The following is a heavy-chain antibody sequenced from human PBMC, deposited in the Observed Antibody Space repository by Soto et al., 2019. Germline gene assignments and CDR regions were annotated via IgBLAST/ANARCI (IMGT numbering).Heavy chain of an antibody. CDR3: ARGPIVVVPAATHYYYYGMDV. D-gene: IGHD2-2*01. CDR2: INHSGST. V-gene: IGHV4-34*01. CDR1: GGSFSGYY. J-gene: IGHJ6*02. Sequence: PSETLSLTCAVYGGSFSGYYWSWIRQPPGKGLEWIGEINHSGSTNYNPSLKRRVTISVDTSKNQFPLKLSSVTAADTAVYYCARGPIVVVPAATHYYYYGMDVWGQGTTVTVSS.